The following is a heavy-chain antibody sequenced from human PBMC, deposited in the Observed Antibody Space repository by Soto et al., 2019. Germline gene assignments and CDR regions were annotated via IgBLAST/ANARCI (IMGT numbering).Heavy chain of an antibody. V-gene: IGHV1-8*01. CDR3: ARPKTDPGDYFDYYSYYMEV. J-gene: IGHJ6*03. Sequence: ASVKVSCKASGYTFTSYDINWVRQATGQGLEWMGWMNPNSGNTGYAQKFQGRVTMTRNTSISTAYMELSSLRSEDTAVYYCARPKTDPGDYFDYYSYYMEVWGKGTTVTVSS. D-gene: IGHD4-17*01. CDR1: GYTFTSYD. CDR2: MNPNSGNT.